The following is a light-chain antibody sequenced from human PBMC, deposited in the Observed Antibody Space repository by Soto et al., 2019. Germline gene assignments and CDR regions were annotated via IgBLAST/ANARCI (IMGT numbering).Light chain of an antibody. CDR2: AAS. V-gene: IGKV1-39*01. CDR3: QQSYSTPWT. CDR1: QSSSSY. Sequence: DIQMTQSPSSLYASVGDRVTITCRASQSSSSYLNWYQQKPGKAPKLLIYAASSLQSGVPSRFSGSGSGTDFTLTISRLQPEDFATYYCQQSYSTPWTFGQGTKVEIK. J-gene: IGKJ1*01.